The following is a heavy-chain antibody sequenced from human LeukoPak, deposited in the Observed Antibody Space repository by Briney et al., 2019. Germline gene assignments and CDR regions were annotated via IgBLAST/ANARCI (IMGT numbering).Heavy chain of an antibody. Sequence: PGGSLRLSCAASGFTFSSYAMHWVRQAPGKGLEWVAVISYDGSNKYYADSVKGRFTISRDNSKNTLYLQMNSLRAEDTAVYYCARDIGDVLRYFDWLWTGSLDVWGKGTTVTVSS. V-gene: IGHV3-30*04. CDR2: ISYDGSNK. D-gene: IGHD3-9*01. CDR3: ARDIGDVLRYFDWLWTGSLDV. CDR1: GFTFSSYA. J-gene: IGHJ6*04.